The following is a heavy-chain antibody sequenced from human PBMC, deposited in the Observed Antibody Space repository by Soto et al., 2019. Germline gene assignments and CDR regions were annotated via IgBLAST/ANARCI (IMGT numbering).Heavy chain of an antibody. J-gene: IGHJ4*02. CDR1: GGSISSGTYY. CDR2: IYYSGGT. V-gene: IGHV4-39*01. Sequence: PSDTLSLTCTVSGGSISSGTYYWGWIRQPPGKGLEWIGHIYYSGGTYYNPSLKSRVTISVDTSKNQFSLKLSSVTAADTAVYYCASIMGAIHFDYWGQGTLVTVSS. CDR3: ASIMGAIHFDY. D-gene: IGHD1-26*01.